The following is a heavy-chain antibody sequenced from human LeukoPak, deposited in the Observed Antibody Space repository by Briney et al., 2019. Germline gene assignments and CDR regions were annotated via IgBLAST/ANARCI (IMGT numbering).Heavy chain of an antibody. Sequence: PGGSLRLSCVASGFVFEDYTMHWVRQVPGKGLEWVSLINYDGTSTYYADSVKGRFTISRDDSKNSLYLQMNSLRTEDTALYYCAKGTGKSTLNWFDPWGRGTLVTVSS. V-gene: IGHV3-43*01. CDR1: GFVFEDYT. CDR2: INYDGTST. CDR3: AKGTGKSTLNWFDP. J-gene: IGHJ5*02. D-gene: IGHD1-14*01.